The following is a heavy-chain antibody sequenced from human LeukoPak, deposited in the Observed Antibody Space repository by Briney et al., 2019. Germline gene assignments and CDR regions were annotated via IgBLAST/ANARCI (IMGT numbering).Heavy chain of an antibody. J-gene: IGHJ4*02. CDR1: GFTFSSYA. V-gene: IGHV3-30-3*01. Sequence: GGSLRLSCSASGFTFSSYAMHWVRQAPGKGLEWVAVISYDGSNKYYADSVKGRFTISRDNSKNTLYLQMNSLRAEDTAVYYCARDRGYSPWYYFDYWGQGTLVTVSS. CDR3: ARDRGYSPWYYFDY. D-gene: IGHD5-18*01. CDR2: ISYDGSNK.